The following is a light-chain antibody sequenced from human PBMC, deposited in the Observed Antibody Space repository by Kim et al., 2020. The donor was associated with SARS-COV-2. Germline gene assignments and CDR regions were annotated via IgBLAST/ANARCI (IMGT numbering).Light chain of an antibody. CDR3: QQSNNWPRT. CDR2: STS. J-gene: IGKJ1*01. Sequence: LSPGGRAALSCRANQDVSFNLAWYQQKPGQAPRLLIYSTSIRATGIPARFSGAGSRTDFTLTISGLQSEDFAVYYCQQSNNWPRTFGQGTKVDIK. V-gene: IGKV3-15*01. CDR1: QDVSFN.